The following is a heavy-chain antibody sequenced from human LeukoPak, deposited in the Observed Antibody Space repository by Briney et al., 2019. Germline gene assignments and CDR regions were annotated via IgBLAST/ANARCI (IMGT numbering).Heavy chain of an antibody. CDR3: ARHNSLRTVAGPYYFDY. J-gene: IGHJ4*02. CDR1: GDSINSFY. D-gene: IGHD6-19*01. Sequence: SETLSLTCTVSGDSINSFYWSWIRRPPGRGLEWIGYIYYSGSTHYNPSLKSRVTISVDTSKNQFSLKLSSVTAADTAVYYCARHNSLRTVAGPYYFDYWGQGTLVTVSS. CDR2: IYYSGST. V-gene: IGHV4-59*08.